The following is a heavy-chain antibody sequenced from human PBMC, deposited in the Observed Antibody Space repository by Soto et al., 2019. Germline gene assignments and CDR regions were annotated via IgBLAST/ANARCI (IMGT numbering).Heavy chain of an antibody. CDR3: ARDDGSGSSGSPDAFDI. CDR2: IWYDGSNK. D-gene: IGHD3-10*01. V-gene: IGHV3-33*01. Sequence: GGSLRLSCAASGFTFSSYGMHWVRQAPGKGLEWVAVIWYDGSNKYYADSVKGRFTISRDNSKNTLYLQMNSLRAEDTAVYYCARDDGSGSSGSPDAFDIWGQGTMVTVSS. CDR1: GFTFSSYG. J-gene: IGHJ3*02.